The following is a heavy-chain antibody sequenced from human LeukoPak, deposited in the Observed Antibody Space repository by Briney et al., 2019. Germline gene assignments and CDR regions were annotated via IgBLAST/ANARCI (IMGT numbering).Heavy chain of an antibody. Sequence: GRSRRLSCAASGFTFSSYDMHWVRQSPGKGLEWVAVISYDGSNKYYADSVKGRFTISIDNSKNTLSLQMHSLRAEDTAVYYCAKSARFCTNDVCYTNYYYGMDVWGQGTTVTVSS. CDR2: ISYDGSNK. D-gene: IGHD2-8*01. CDR1: GFTFSSYD. J-gene: IGHJ6*02. V-gene: IGHV3-30*18. CDR3: AKSARFCTNDVCYTNYYYGMDV.